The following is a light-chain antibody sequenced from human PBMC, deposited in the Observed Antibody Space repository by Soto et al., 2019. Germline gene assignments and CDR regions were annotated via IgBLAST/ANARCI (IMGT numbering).Light chain of an antibody. Sequence: EMVMTQSPATLSVSPGERATLSCRASQSVSGNLAWYQQKPGQAPRLLIYGASTRATGIPARFSGSGSGTEFTLTISSLQSEDFAVYYCQQYNNWLITFGQGTRLAIK. CDR2: GAS. V-gene: IGKV3-15*01. J-gene: IGKJ5*01. CDR3: QQYNNWLIT. CDR1: QSVSGN.